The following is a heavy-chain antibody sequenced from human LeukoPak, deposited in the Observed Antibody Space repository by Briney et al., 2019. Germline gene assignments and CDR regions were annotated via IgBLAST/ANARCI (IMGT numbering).Heavy chain of an antibody. CDR1: GFTFSSYA. D-gene: IGHD1-26*01. CDR2: ISSNGGST. CDR3: ARGERGSYGY. J-gene: IGHJ4*02. Sequence: GSLRLSCAASGFTFSSYAMHWVRQAPGKGLEYVSAISSNGGSTYYANSVKGRFTISRDNSKNTLYLQMGSLRAEDMAVYYCARGERGSYGYWGQGTLVTVSS. V-gene: IGHV3-64*01.